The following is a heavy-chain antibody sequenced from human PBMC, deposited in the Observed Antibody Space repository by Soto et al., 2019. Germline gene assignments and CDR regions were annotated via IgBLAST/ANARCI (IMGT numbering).Heavy chain of an antibody. CDR2: IYYSGSI. V-gene: IGHV4-31*03. D-gene: IGHD6-6*01. CDR1: GGSISSGGYY. CDR3: ARVASSSAPDFDY. Sequence: QVQLQESGPGLVKPSQTLSLTCTVSGGSISSGGYYWSWIRQHPVKCLEWIGYIYYSGSIYYNPYLMSRVTISVDTSKNQFSRKLSSVTAADTAVYYCARVASSSAPDFDYLGQGTLFTVSS. J-gene: IGHJ4*02.